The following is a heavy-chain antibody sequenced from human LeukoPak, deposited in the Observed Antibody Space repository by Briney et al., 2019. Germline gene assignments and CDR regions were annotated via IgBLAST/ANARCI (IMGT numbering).Heavy chain of an antibody. Sequence: PSETLSLTCTVSGGSISSSSYYWGWIRQPPGKGLEWIGSIYYSGSTYYNPSLKSRVTISVDTSKNQFSLKLSSVTAADTAVYYCARERDSSGENAFDIWGQGTMVTVSS. J-gene: IGHJ3*02. D-gene: IGHD3-22*01. CDR2: IYYSGST. CDR1: GGSISSSSYY. V-gene: IGHV4-39*07. CDR3: ARERDSSGENAFDI.